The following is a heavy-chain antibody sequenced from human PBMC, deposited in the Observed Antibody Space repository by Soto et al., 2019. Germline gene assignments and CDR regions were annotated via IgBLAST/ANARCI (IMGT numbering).Heavy chain of an antibody. J-gene: IGHJ4*02. D-gene: IGHD3-10*01. CDR2: IYYSGST. CDR3: ARGVLRTFDY. CDR1: SGSIRRGCNS. Sequence: QVQLQESVPGLVKPSQTLSLTCTVSSGSIRRGCNSWSWIRQHSGTVLEWIGHIYYSGSTYYNPSLQSRPTISLDTSKNQFSLKLSSVTAADTAVYYCARGVLRTFDYWGQGTRVTVSS. V-gene: IGHV4-31*03.